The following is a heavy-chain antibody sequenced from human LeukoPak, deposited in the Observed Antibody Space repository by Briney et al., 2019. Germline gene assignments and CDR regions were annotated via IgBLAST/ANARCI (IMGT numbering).Heavy chain of an antibody. Sequence: ASVKVSYKASGYTFTNFGISWVRQAPGQGLEWMGWINPNSGGTNYAHKFQGRVTMTRDTSISTAYMELSRLRSDDTAVYYCARDRPPQLVRPFDYWGQGTLVTVSS. J-gene: IGHJ4*02. CDR2: INPNSGGT. V-gene: IGHV1-2*07. D-gene: IGHD6-13*01. CDR1: GYTFTNFG. CDR3: ARDRPPQLVRPFDY.